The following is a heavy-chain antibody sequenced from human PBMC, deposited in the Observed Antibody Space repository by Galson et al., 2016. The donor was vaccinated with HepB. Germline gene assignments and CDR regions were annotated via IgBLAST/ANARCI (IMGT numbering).Heavy chain of an antibody. J-gene: IGHJ6*02. CDR1: GFNFDDYA. D-gene: IGHD3-10*01. CDR2: VTWNSGSM. Sequence: SLRLSCATSGFNFDDYAMHWVRQGPGKGLEWVSSVTWNSGSMGYADSVKGRFTISRDKAKTSLYLQMNSLRPEDTALYYCAKDLSRGSGSYYSRYYYYGVDVWGRGTTVTVSS. V-gene: IGHV3-9*01. CDR3: AKDLSRGSGSYYSRYYYYGVDV.